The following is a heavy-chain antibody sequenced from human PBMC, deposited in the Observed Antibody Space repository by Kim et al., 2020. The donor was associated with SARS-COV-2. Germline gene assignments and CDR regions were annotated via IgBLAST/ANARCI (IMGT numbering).Heavy chain of an antibody. D-gene: IGHD3-3*01. V-gene: IGHV3-53*01. CDR3: ARGARFSAIVDF. J-gene: IGHJ4*02. Sequence: TNYADSVKGRFTISRDSPKNTLYLQMNSLSVEDTAIYYCARGARFSAIVDFWGQGTLVIVSS. CDR2: T.